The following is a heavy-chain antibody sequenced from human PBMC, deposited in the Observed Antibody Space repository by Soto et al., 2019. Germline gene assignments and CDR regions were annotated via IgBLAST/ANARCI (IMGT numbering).Heavy chain of an antibody. CDR3: ARDVRIAAAGTPGY. CDR2: ISGSGGST. J-gene: IGHJ4*02. V-gene: IGHV3-23*01. CDR1: GFTFSSYA. D-gene: IGHD6-13*01. Sequence: PGGSLRLSCAASGFTFSSYAMSWVRQAPGKGLEWVSAISGSGGSTYYADSVKGRFTISRDNSKNTLYLQMNSLRAEDTAVYYCARDVRIAAAGTPGYWGQGTLVTGSS.